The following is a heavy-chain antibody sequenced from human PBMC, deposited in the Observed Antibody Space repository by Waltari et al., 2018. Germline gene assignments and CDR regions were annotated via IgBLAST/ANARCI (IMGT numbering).Heavy chain of an antibody. CDR2: IYTSGST. V-gene: IGHV4-61*02. CDR3: ARDRESLNPGHNWFDP. Sequence: QVQLQESGPGLVKPSQTLSLTSTASGGSISSGSYYWGWIPQPAGKGLEWIGGIYTSGSTNYNPSLKSRVTISVDTSKNQFSLKLSSVTAADTAVYYCARDRESLNPGHNWFDPWGQGTLVTVSS. J-gene: IGHJ5*02. CDR1: GGSISSGSYY.